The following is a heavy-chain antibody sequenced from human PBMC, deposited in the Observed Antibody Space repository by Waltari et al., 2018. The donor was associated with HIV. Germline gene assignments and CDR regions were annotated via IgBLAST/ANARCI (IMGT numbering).Heavy chain of an antibody. Sequence: QVQLQQWGAGLLKPSETLSLTCAVYGGSFSGYYWSWIRQPPGKGLEWIGEINHSGSTNYNPSLKSRVTISVDTSKNQFSLKLSSVTAADTAVYYCARGLGSSVGTGAFDIWGQGTMVTVSS. D-gene: IGHD6-6*01. J-gene: IGHJ3*02. CDR2: INHSGST. CDR1: GGSFSGYY. CDR3: ARGLGSSVGTGAFDI. V-gene: IGHV4-34*01.